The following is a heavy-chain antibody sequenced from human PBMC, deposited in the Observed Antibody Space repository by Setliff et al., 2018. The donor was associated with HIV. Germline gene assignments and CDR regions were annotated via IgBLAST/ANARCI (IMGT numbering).Heavy chain of an antibody. CDR2: LNTGNGKT. CDR1: GDTVTGHS. D-gene: IGHD3-3*01. V-gene: IGHV1-3*04. Sequence: ASVKVSCKAFGDTVTGHSIHWVRQAPGQRLEWMGWLNTGNGKTKYSQRFQDRVTFTRDTSARTAYMELRSLRSEDSAVYYCARDRDNFWSGPFDYWVQGTLVTVAS. J-gene: IGHJ4*02. CDR3: ARDRDNFWSGPFDY.